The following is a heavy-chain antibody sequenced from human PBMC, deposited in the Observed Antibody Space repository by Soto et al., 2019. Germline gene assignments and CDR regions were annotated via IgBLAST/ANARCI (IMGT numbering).Heavy chain of an antibody. D-gene: IGHD4-4*01. Sequence: GGSLRLSCATSGFTFSDHFMDWVRQAPGKGLEWVGLTRNKANSYTTDYAESVKGRFTISRDDSERSLYLQMTSLKAEDTAVYYCARRSSNNWYFDLWGRGTLVTVSS. CDR1: GFTFSDHF. CDR3: ARRSSNNWYFDL. J-gene: IGHJ2*01. CDR2: TRNKANSYTT. V-gene: IGHV3-72*01.